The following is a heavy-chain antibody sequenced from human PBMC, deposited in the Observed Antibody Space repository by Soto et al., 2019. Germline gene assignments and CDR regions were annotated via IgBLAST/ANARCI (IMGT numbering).Heavy chain of an antibody. CDR3: PRHEAGWYFES. CDR1: RGSISSGTNY. J-gene: IGHJ4*02. Sequence: QLQLQESGPGLVKPSETLSLTCTVSRGSISSGTNYWAWIRQPSGKGLEWIANIYYSGSTFYNPSLKRRVTISLDTSKNQFSLKVMSVTAADTAVYYCPRHEAGWYFESWGQGTLVTVSS. V-gene: IGHV4-39*01. CDR2: IYYSGST. D-gene: IGHD6-25*01.